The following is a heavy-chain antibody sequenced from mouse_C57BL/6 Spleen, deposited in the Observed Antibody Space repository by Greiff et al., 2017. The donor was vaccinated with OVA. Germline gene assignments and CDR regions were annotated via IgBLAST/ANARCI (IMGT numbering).Heavy chain of an antibody. CDR1: GFSLTSYG. CDR3: ASPYYSNYGCAY. CDR2: IWSGGST. D-gene: IGHD2-5*01. Sequence: QVQLKQSGPGLVQPSQSLSITCTVSGFSLTSYGVHWVRQSPGTGLEWLGVIWSGGSTDYNAAFISRLSISKDNSKSQVFFKMNSLQADDTAIYYCASPYYSNYGCAYWGQGTLVTVSA. V-gene: IGHV2-2*01. J-gene: IGHJ3*01.